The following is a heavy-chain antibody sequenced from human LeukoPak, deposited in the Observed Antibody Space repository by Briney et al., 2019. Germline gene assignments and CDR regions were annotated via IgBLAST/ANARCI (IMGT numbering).Heavy chain of an antibody. J-gene: IGHJ4*02. CDR2: INPNSGGT. CDR1: GYTFTGYY. D-gene: IGHD3-16*02. CDR3: ARDLITFGGVIVKPHFDY. V-gene: IGHV1-2*02. Sequence: GASVKVSCKASGYTFTGYYMHWVRQAPGQGLEWMGWINPNSGGTNYAQKFQGRVTMTRDTSISTAYMELSRLRSDDTAVYYCARDLITFGGVIVKPHFDYWGQGTLVTVSS.